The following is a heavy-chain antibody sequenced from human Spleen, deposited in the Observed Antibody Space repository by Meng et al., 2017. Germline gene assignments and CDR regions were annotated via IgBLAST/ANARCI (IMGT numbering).Heavy chain of an antibody. J-gene: IGHJ4*02. CDR3: AKAMISGWSTIYYFDY. Sequence: GESLKISCAASGFTFSSYAMSWVRQAPGKGLEWVSAISGSGGSTYYADSVKGRFTISRDNSKNTLYLQMNSLRAEDTAVYYCAKAMISGWSTIYYFDYWGQGTLVTVSS. CDR2: ISGSGGST. D-gene: IGHD6-19*01. V-gene: IGHV3-23*01. CDR1: GFTFSSYA.